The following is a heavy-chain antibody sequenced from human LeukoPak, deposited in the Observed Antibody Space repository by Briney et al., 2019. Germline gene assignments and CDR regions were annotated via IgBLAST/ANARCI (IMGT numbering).Heavy chain of an antibody. J-gene: IGHJ4*02. D-gene: IGHD1-7*01. V-gene: IGHV1-8*03. Sequence: GSSVKVSCKDSGYTFTSYDINWVRQATGQGLEWMGWMNPNSGNTGYAQKFQGRVTITRNTSISTAYMELSSLRSEDTAEYYCAREVRTGTRHPRIDYWGQGTLVTVSS. CDR1: GYTFTSYD. CDR2: MNPNSGNT. CDR3: AREVRTGTRHPRIDY.